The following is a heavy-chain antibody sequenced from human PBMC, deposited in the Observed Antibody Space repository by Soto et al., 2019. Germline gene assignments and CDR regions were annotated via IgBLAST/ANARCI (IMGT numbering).Heavy chain of an antibody. J-gene: IGHJ5*02. V-gene: IGHV2-70*01. CDR1: GFSLSTRGMS. D-gene: IGHD2-2*02. Sequence: SGPSLVNPTQTLTLTCTFSGFSLSTRGMSVRWIRQPAGKALEWLALIELDDDKYYSTSVKTRLTTSKDTSENQVVLTMTNMDPVDTATYYCARSQVLYQQLYWRFGPWGQGTLVTVSS. CDR2: IELDDDK. CDR3: ARSQVLYQQLYWRFGP.